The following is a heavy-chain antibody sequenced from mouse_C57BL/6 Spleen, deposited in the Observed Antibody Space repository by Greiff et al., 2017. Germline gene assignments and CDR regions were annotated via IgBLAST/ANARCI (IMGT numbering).Heavy chain of an antibody. J-gene: IGHJ1*03. CDR3: ARVYGYDSYWYFDV. CDR2: ISYDGSN. D-gene: IGHD2-2*01. CDR1: GYSITSGYY. Sequence: EVKLQESGPGLVKPSQSLSLTCSVTGYSITSGYYWNWIRQFPGNKLEWMGYISYDGSNNYNPSLKNRISITRDTSKNQFFLKLNSVTTEDTATYYCARVYGYDSYWYFDVWGTGTTVTVSS. V-gene: IGHV3-6*01.